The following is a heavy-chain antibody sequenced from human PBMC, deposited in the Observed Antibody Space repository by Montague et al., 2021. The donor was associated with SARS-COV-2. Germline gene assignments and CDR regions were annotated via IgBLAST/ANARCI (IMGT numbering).Heavy chain of an antibody. Sequence: TLSLTCTVSGDSITSKTHYWDWVRQPAGKGLEWIGRLLTSGATNFXPSLKGRLTISRDTSKNEFYLKLSSVTAADTAVYYCARDSPHFDFWRGHYGDKYYMDIWGKGTTVTVS. V-gene: IGHV4-61*02. J-gene: IGHJ6*03. CDR2: LLTSGAT. CDR1: GDSITSKTHY. CDR3: ARDSPHFDFWRGHYGDKYYMDI. D-gene: IGHD3-3*01.